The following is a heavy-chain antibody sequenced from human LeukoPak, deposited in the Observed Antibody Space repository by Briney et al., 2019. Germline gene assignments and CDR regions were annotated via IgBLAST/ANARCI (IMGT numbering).Heavy chain of an antibody. J-gene: IGHJ4*02. Sequence: PSETLSLTCAVYGGSFSGYYWSWIRQPPGKGLEWIGEINHSGSTNYSPSLKSRVTISVDTSKNQFSLKLSSVTAADTAVYYCARIMVAIPFDYWGQGTLVTVSS. CDR2: INHSGST. CDR1: GGSFSGYY. CDR3: ARIMVAIPFDY. V-gene: IGHV4-34*01. D-gene: IGHD5-12*01.